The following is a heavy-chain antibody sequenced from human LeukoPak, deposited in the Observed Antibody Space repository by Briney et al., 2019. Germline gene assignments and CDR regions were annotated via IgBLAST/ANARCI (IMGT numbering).Heavy chain of an antibody. V-gene: IGHV1-2*02. CDR2: ITPKSGGT. CDR3: ARGKGPVAGTGVGSFDH. Sequence: ASVKVSCKASGYTFTDYFIHWVRQAPGQRLEWMGWITPKSGGTNYAQKFQGRVTITRDPSISTAYMELSSLRSDDTAVYFCARGKGPVAGTGVGSFDHWGQGTLVTVSS. D-gene: IGHD6-19*01. CDR1: GYTFTDYF. J-gene: IGHJ4*02.